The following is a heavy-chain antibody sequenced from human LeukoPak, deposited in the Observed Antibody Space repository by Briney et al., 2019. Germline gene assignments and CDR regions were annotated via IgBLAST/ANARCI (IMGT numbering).Heavy chain of an antibody. Sequence: PGISLRLSCAASVFPFSIYDMLWVRHAPGKGLEWVADIWYEGSNKYYADTERARFTISRDISKNTLYLQMNSLGVRDTAVYYCAKVLSADYGAYCCGDCYPNDAFDIWGQGTMVTVSS. V-gene: IGHV3-33*06. CDR3: AKVLSADYGAYCCGDCYPNDAFDI. D-gene: IGHD2-21*01. CDR1: VFPFSIYD. CDR2: IWYEGSNK. J-gene: IGHJ3*02.